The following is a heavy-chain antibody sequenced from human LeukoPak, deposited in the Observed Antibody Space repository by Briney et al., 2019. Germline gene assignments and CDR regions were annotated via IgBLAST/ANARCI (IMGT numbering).Heavy chain of an antibody. CDR1: GGSISGNY. CDR3: ARASRGSFYYFDY. J-gene: IGHJ4*02. CDR2: ISNSGST. D-gene: IGHD3-22*01. V-gene: IGHV4-4*07. Sequence: SETLSLTCSVSGGSISGNYWSWIRQPAGKGLEWIGRISNSGSTNYNPSLKSRVTMSVDTAKNQFSLKLSSVTAADTAVYYCARASRGSFYYFDYSGQGTLVTVSS.